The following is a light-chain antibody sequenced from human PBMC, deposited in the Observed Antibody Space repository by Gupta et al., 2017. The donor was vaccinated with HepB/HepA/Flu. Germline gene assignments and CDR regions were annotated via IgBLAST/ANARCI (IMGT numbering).Light chain of an antibody. J-gene: IGKJ4*01. V-gene: IGKV1-12*01. CDR1: QDISSW. CDR3: QQVNSFPRT. Sequence: ITCRASQDISSWLAWYQQKPGKAPKLLIYAASTLQSGVPSRFSGSGSGTDFTLTISSLQPEDFTTYYCQQVNSFPRTFGGGTKVEIK. CDR2: AAS.